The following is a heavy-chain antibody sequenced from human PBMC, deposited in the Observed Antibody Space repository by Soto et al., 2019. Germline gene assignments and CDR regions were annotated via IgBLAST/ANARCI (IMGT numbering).Heavy chain of an antibody. J-gene: IGHJ3*02. CDR1: GYSFTSYW. CDR2: IYPGDSDT. D-gene: IGHD2-15*01. Sequence: GESLKISCKGSGYSFTSYWIGWVRQMPGKGLEWMGIIYPGDSDTSYSPSFQGQVTISADKSISTAYLQWSSLKASDTAMYYCARRYWSGGSCYSPRCCAFNNWGQGTMVTVSS. V-gene: IGHV5-51*01. CDR3: ARRYWSGGSCYSPRCCAFNN.